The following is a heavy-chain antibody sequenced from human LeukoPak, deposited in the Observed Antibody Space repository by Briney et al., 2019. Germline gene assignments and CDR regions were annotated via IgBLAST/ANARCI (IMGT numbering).Heavy chain of an antibody. CDR1: RFTFSSYW. CDR3: ARADSSTSRPYYYYYMDV. CDR2: INTDGSST. D-gene: IGHD2-2*01. Sequence: GGSLRLSCAASRFTFSSYWMHWVRQAPGKGLVWVSRINTDGSSTNYADSVKGRFTISRDNTKNMLYLQMNSLRAEDTAVYYCARADSSTSRPYYYYYMDVWGKGTTVTVSS. V-gene: IGHV3-74*01. J-gene: IGHJ6*03.